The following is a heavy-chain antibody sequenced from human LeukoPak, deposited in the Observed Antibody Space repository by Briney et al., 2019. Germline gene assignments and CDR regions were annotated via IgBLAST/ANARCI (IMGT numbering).Heavy chain of an antibody. D-gene: IGHD1-20*01. CDR2: INSGGKST. Sequence: GGSLRLSCSTSGFTFNNYWMHWVRQAPGKGLLRVSRINSGGKSTTYADSVKGRFTISRDNAKNTLYLQMNSLRAEDTAIYYCARIDNWNDGGYWGQGTLVTVSS. J-gene: IGHJ4*02. CDR3: ARIDNWNDGGY. V-gene: IGHV3-74*01. CDR1: GFTFNNYW.